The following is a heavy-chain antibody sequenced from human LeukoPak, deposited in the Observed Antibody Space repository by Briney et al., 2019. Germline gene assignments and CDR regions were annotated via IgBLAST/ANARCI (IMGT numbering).Heavy chain of an antibody. CDR3: ARELHYYVAMDV. Sequence: GGSLRLSCEASGITFSAYAMTCVRQAPGKGLEWVSSIGSDGKTHYSESVKGRFAISRDNSKSMLFLQLNSLRAEDTALYYCARELHYYVAMDVWGQRTTVTVSS. CDR1: GITFSAYA. D-gene: IGHD3-10*02. CDR2: IGSDGKT. V-gene: IGHV3-23*01. J-gene: IGHJ6*02.